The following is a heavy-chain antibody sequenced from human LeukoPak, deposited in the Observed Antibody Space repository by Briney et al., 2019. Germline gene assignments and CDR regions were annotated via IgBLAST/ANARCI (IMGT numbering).Heavy chain of an antibody. CDR1: CDSITSHD. CDR3: ARTAIHVHSGSYFDS. J-gene: IGHJ4*02. CDR2: IYSTGRT. V-gene: IGHV4-4*07. D-gene: IGHD1-26*01. Sequence: PSETLPPPCTVSCDSITSHDDWSWIRPPAGQGLEWIGRIYSTGRTNHNPSLKSRVTMFVDTSKNAFSLKLSSVTAADTGVYYCARTAIHVHSGSYFDSWGQGTLVPPSS.